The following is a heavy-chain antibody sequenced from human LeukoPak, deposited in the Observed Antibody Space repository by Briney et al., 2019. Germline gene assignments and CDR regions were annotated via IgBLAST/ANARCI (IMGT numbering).Heavy chain of an antibody. Sequence: GGSLRLSCAASGFTFSDYYMSWIRQAPGKGLEWVSYIVNTGSTIYYADSVKGRFTISRDNAKNSLYLQMNSLRAEDTAVYYCARDKYYYDSSGGGYYFDYWGQGTLVTVSS. CDR1: GFTFSDYY. V-gene: IGHV3-11*04. J-gene: IGHJ4*02. CDR3: ARDKYYYDSSGGGYYFDY. D-gene: IGHD3-22*01. CDR2: IVNTGSTI.